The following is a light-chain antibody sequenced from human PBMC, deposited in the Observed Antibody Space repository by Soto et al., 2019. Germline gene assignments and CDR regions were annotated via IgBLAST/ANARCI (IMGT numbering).Light chain of an antibody. CDR3: QQGNNWPWT. J-gene: IGKJ1*01. CDR1: QSVSSN. V-gene: IGKV3D-15*01. CDR2: GAS. Sequence: EIVMTQSRATLSVSPGERATLSCRASQSVSSNLAWYQQKPGQAPRLLIYGASTRATGIPARFSGSGSGTEFTLTISSLQSEDFAVYYCQQGNNWPWTFGQGTKVEIK.